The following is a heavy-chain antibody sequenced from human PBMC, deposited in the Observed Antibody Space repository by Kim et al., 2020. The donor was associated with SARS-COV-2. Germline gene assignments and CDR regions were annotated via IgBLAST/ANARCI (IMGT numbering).Heavy chain of an antibody. J-gene: IGHJ5*02. D-gene: IGHD2-2*01. CDR2: ISGSGGST. CDR3: AKPSGYCSSTSCYEGLGWFDP. CDR1: GFTFSSYA. Sequence: GSLRLSCAASGFTFSSYAMSWVRQAPGKGLEWVSAISGSGGSTYYADSVKGRFTISRDNSKNTLYLQMNSLRAEDTAVYYCAKPSGYCSSTSCYEGLGWFDPWGQGTLVTVSS. V-gene: IGHV3-23*01.